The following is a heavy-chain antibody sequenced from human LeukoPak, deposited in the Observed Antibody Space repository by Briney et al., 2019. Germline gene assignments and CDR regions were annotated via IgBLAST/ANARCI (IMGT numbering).Heavy chain of an antibody. CDR2: IYTSGST. D-gene: IGHD6-13*01. Sequence: PSETLSLTCTVSGGSISSSSYYWSWIRQPAGKGLEWIGRIYTSGSTNYNPSLKSRVTISVDTSKNQFSLKLSSVTAADTAVYYCARVASSQYYCYYYYMDVWGKGTTVTVSS. J-gene: IGHJ6*03. CDR1: GGSISSSSYY. V-gene: IGHV4-61*02. CDR3: ARVASSQYYCYYYYMDV.